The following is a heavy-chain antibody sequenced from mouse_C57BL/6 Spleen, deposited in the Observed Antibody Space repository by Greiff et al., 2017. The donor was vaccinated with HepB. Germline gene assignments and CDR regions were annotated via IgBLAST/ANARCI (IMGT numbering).Heavy chain of an antibody. J-gene: IGHJ1*03. CDR3: ARVRDYYGSSYEGYFDV. CDR2: INPNYGTT. V-gene: IGHV1-39*01. CDR1: GYSFTDYN. D-gene: IGHD1-1*01. Sequence: EVQLQQSGPELVKPGASVKISCKASGYSFTDYNMNWVKQSNGKSLEWIGVINPNYGTTSYNQKFKGKATLTVDKSSSTAYMQLNSLTSEDSAVYYCARVRDYYGSSYEGYFDVWGTGTTVTVSS.